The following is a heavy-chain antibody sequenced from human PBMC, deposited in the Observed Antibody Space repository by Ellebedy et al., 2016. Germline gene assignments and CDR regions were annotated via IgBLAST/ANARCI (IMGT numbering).Heavy chain of an antibody. D-gene: IGHD2-2*01. CDR2: IKQDGSEK. J-gene: IGHJ4*02. CDR1: GFTFSSYG. Sequence: GESLKISXAASGFTFSSYGMHWVRQAPGKGLEWVANIKQDGSEKYYVDSVKGRFTIFRDNAENSLYLQMNNLRAEDTAVYYCARDLSEIVVGPAALFDYWGQGTLVTVSS. V-gene: IGHV3-7*01. CDR3: ARDLSEIVVGPAALFDY.